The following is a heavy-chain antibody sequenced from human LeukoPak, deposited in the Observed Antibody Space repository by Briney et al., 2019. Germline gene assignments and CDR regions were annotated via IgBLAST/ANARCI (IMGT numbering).Heavy chain of an antibody. CDR1: GGSFSGYY. CDR3: ARWVSGRLDY. CDR2: INHSGST. D-gene: IGHD3-10*01. J-gene: IGHJ4*02. Sequence: SETLSLTCAVYGGSFSGYYWSWIRQPPGKGLEWIGEINHSGSTNYNPSLKSRVTISIDTSKNQFSLKLRSVTAADTAVYYCARWVSGRLDYWGQGTLVTVSS. V-gene: IGHV4-34*01.